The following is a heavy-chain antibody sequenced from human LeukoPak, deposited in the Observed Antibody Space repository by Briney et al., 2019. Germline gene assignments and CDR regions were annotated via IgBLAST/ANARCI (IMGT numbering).Heavy chain of an antibody. J-gene: IGHJ5*02. CDR1: GGSISSHY. Sequence: SETLSLTCTVSGGSISSHYWSWIRQPPGKGLEWIGCNYYRGSTNYNPSLKSRVTISVDTSKNQFSLKLSSVTAADTAVYYCARVAVAYYDFWSGYYTGRNWFDPWGQGTLVTVSS. CDR3: ARVAVAYYDFWSGYYTGRNWFDP. CDR2: NYYRGST. V-gene: IGHV4-59*11. D-gene: IGHD3-3*01.